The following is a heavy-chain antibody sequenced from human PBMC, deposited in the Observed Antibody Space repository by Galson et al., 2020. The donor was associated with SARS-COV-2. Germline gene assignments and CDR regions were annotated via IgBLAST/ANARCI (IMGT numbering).Heavy chain of an antibody. V-gene: IGHV3-30*04. CDR1: GFIFRGHA. J-gene: IGHJ4*02. Sequence: SLRLSCAVSGFIFRGHAMHWVRQAPGEGLEWVAVILYDGQNKYYRDSVKGRFTISRDNSKNTVYLQMNSVRVEDTAVYYCARDGDYGSYGGYFDYWGQGTLVTVSS. D-gene: IGHD3-10*01. CDR2: ILYDGQNK. CDR3: ARDGDYGSYGGYFDY.